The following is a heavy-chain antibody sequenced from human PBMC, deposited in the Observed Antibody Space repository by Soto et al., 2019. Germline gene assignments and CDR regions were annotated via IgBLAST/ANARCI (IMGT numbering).Heavy chain of an antibody. CDR2: ISNIGNSI. CDR3: ARWSWTQLWHGDS. D-gene: IGHD5-18*01. Sequence: GGSLRLSCAASGFTFRSYSMNWVRQAPGKGLEWVSYISNIGNSIYYAESVKGRFTISRDNAKNSLYLQMNSLRDEDTAVYYCARWSWTQLWHGDSWGQGTLVTVSS. J-gene: IGHJ4*02. V-gene: IGHV3-48*02. CDR1: GFTFRSYS.